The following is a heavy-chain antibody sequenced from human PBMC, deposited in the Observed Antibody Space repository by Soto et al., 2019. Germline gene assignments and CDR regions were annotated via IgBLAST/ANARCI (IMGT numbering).Heavy chain of an antibody. CDR2: IYYSGST. V-gene: IGHV4-59*01. CDR3: ARGYNNAWSDWFDP. J-gene: IGHJ5*02. Sequence: SETLSLTCTVSGGSITNYYWNWIRQIPGKGLEWIGYIYYSGSTYSNPSLKSRVTLSVDTSTNQFSLELSSVTTADTAVYYCARGYNNAWSDWFDPWGQGTLVTVSS. D-gene: IGHD1-20*01. CDR1: GGSITNYY.